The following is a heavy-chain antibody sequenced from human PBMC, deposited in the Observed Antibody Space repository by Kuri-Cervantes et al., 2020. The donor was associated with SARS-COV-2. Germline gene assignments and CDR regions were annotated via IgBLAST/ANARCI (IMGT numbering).Heavy chain of an antibody. J-gene: IGHJ6*02. CDR3: ARDSHYYGSGSYLGCCGMDV. Sequence: GGSLRLSCAASGFTFNSYGMHWVRQAPGKGLEWVAVIWYDGSNKYYADSVKGRFTISRDNSKNTLYLQMNSLRAEDTAVYYCARDSHYYGSGSYLGCCGMDVWGQGTTVTVSS. CDR1: GFTFNSYG. V-gene: IGHV3-33*08. D-gene: IGHD3-10*01. CDR2: IWYDGSNK.